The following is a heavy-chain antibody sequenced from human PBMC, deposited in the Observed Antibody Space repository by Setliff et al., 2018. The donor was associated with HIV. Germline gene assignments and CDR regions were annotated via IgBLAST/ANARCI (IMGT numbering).Heavy chain of an antibody. V-gene: IGHV3-53*01. CDR1: GFTVSDNY. CDR3: AKGVKWLDP. Sequence: GGDKRGSCAASGFTVSDNYMTWVRQAPGKGLEWVSVIYSDGRTFYADSVKGRFTISRDDSKNTVYLQMLSLRVDDTAEYYCAKGVKWLDPWGQGIPVTVSS. J-gene: IGHJ5*02. CDR2: IYSDGRT. D-gene: IGHD3-16*01.